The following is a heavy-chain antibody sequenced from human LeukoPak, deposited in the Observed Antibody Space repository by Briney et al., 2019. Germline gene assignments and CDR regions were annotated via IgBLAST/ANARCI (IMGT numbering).Heavy chain of an antibody. CDR3: ARAPHDSSGYYYVSFDY. J-gene: IGHJ4*02. Sequence: GASVKVSCKASGYTFTSYDINWVRQATGQGLEWMGIINPSGGSTSYAQKFQGRVTMTRDTSTSTVYMELSSLRSEDTAVYYCARAPHDSSGYYYVSFDYWGQGTLVTVSS. CDR1: GYTFTSYD. D-gene: IGHD3-22*01. V-gene: IGHV1-46*01. CDR2: INPSGGST.